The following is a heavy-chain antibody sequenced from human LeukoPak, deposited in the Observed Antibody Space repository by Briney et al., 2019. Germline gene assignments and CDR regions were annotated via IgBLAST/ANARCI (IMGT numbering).Heavy chain of an antibody. CDR2: ISDSAGSK. CDR3: AKRIQYSSSSAYFDY. D-gene: IGHD6-6*01. V-gene: IGHV3-23*01. Sequence: PGGSLRLSCAASGFTFSNYGMNWVRQAPGKGLEWVSSISDSAGSKFYADSVKGRFTISRDNSKNTLYLQMNSLRAGDTAIYYCAKRIQYSSSSAYFDYWGQGTLVTVSS. J-gene: IGHJ4*02. CDR1: GFTFSNYG.